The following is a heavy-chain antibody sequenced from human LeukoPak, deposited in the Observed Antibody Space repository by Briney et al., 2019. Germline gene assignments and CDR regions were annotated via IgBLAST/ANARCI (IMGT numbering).Heavy chain of an antibody. D-gene: IGHD1-20*01. J-gene: IGHJ6*03. Sequence: ASVKVSCKVSGYTLTELSMHWVRQAPGEGLEWMGGFDPEDGETIYAQKFQGRVTMTEDTSTDTAYMELSSLRSEDTAVYYCATGGIWLTRTTRGYYYYRDVWGKGTTVTVSS. CDR2: FDPEDGET. CDR1: GYTLTELS. V-gene: IGHV1-24*01. CDR3: ATGGIWLTRTTRGYYYYRDV.